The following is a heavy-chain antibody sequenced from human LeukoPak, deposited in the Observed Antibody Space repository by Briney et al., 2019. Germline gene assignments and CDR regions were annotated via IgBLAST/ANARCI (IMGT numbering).Heavy chain of an antibody. CDR3: TRSAGYSSGWYHDY. D-gene: IGHD6-19*01. V-gene: IGHV3-49*04. CDR2: IRSKAYGGTT. J-gene: IGHJ4*02. CDR1: GFTFGDYA. Sequence: GGSLRLSCTASGFTFGDYAMSWVRQAPGKGLEWVGFIRSKAYGGTTEYAASVKGRFTISRDGSKSIAYLQMNSLKTEDTAVYYCTRSAGYSSGWYHDYWGQGTLVTVSS.